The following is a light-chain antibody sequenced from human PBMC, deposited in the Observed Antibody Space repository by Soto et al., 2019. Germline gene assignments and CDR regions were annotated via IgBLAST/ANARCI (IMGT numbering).Light chain of an antibody. CDR1: QSVRSSY. V-gene: IGKV3-20*01. CDR3: QQYGNSPLT. CDR2: GAS. J-gene: IGKJ4*01. Sequence: EIVLTQSPGTLSLSPGERVTLSCRASQSVRSSYVAWYQQKPGQAPKLLIYGASSRATGIPDRFSGSGSGTDFTLTIIRLEPEDFAVYYCQQYGNSPLTFGGGTKVEIK.